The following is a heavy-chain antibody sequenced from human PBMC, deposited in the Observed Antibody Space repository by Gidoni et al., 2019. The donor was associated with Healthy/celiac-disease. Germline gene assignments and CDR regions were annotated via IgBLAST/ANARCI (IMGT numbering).Heavy chain of an antibody. J-gene: IGHJ3*02. CDR1: GYTFTSYD. CDR2: MNPNSGNT. CDR3: ARGEGAMIVDHDAFDI. V-gene: IGHV1-8*01. D-gene: IGHD3-22*01. Sequence: QVQLVQSGAEVKKPGASVKVSCKASGYTFTSYDINWVRQATGQGLEWRGWMNPNSGNTGYAQKFQGRVTMTRNTSISTAYMELSSLRSEDTAVYYCARGEGAMIVDHDAFDIWGQGTMVTVSS.